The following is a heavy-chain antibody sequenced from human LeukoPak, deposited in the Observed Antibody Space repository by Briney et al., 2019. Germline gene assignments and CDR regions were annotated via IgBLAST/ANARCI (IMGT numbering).Heavy chain of an antibody. CDR1: GFTFSSYA. CDR2: ISYDGSNK. CDR3: ASLYGSGSFYSGMSLNWFDP. J-gene: IGHJ5*02. D-gene: IGHD3-10*01. V-gene: IGHV3-30*04. Sequence: GGSLRLSCAASGFTFSSYAMHRVRQAPGKGLEWVAVISYDGSNKYYADSVKGRFTISRDNSKSTLYLQMNSLRAEDTAVYYCASLYGSGSFYSGMSLNWFDPWGQGTLVTVSS.